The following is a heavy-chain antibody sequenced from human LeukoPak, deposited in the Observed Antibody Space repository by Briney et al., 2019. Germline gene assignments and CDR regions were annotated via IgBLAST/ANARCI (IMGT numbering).Heavy chain of an antibody. V-gene: IGHV3-33*01. Sequence: GGSLRLSCTASGFTFSNYGMHWVRQAPNKGLEWVAIIWYDGSNQYYADSVKGRFTVSRDSSKNTMYLQMNSLRAEDTAVYYCARDQYGGNPQYYFDYWGQGTLVTVSS. D-gene: IGHD4-23*01. CDR2: IWYDGSNQ. CDR3: ARDQYGGNPQYYFDY. J-gene: IGHJ4*02. CDR1: GFTFSNYG.